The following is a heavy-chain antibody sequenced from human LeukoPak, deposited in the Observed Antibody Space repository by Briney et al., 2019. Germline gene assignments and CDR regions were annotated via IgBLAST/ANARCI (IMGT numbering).Heavy chain of an antibody. Sequence: SETLSLTCTVSGGSISSYYWSWIRQPPGKGLEWIGYIYYSGSTNYNPSLKSRVTISVDTSKNQFSLKLSSVTAADTAVYYCGSYRDSGGYYAIDYWGQGTLVTVSS. CDR3: GSYRDSGGYYAIDY. V-gene: IGHV4-59*12. D-gene: IGHD3-22*01. CDR1: GGSISSYY. CDR2: IYYSGST. J-gene: IGHJ4*02.